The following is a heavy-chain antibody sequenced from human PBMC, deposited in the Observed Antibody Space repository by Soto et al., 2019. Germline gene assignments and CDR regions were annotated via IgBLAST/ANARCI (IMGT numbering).Heavy chain of an antibody. CDR1: GFTFSSYA. CDR3: AKAFYLYYYDSSGYYQPPWFDP. CDR2: ISGSGGST. V-gene: IGHV3-23*01. D-gene: IGHD3-22*01. J-gene: IGHJ5*02. Sequence: GGSLRLSCAASGFTFSSYAMSWVRQAPGKGLEWVSAISGSGGSTYYADSVKGRFTISRDNSKNTLYLQMNSLRAEDTAVYYCAKAFYLYYYDSSGYYQPPWFDPWGQGTLVTVSS.